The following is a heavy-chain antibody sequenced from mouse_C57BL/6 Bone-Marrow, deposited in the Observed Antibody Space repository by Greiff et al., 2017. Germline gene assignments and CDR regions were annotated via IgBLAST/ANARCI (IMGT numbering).Heavy chain of an antibody. V-gene: IGHV1-72*01. CDR2: IDPNSGGT. CDR1: GYTFTSHW. Sequence: QVQLKQPGAELVKPGASVKLSCKASGYTFTSHWMHWVKQRPGRGLEWIGRIDPNSGGTKYNEKFKSKATLTVDKPSSTAYMQLSSLTSEDSAVYYCAREKYYYLHAMDYWGQGTSVTVSS. D-gene: IGHD1-1*01. J-gene: IGHJ4*01. CDR3: AREKYYYLHAMDY.